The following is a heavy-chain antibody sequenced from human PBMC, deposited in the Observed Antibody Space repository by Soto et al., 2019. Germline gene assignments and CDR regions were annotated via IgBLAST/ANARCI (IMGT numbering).Heavy chain of an antibody. CDR1: GFTFSSYG. CDR3: AKGGWFGELSDNWFDP. J-gene: IGHJ5*02. CDR2: ISYDGSNK. D-gene: IGHD3-10*01. V-gene: IGHV3-30*18. Sequence: GESLKISCAASGFTFSSYGMHWVRQAPGKGLEWVAVISYDGSNKYYADSVKGRFTISRDNSKNTLYLQMNSLRAEDTAVYYCAKGGWFGELSDNWFDPWGQGTLVTVSS.